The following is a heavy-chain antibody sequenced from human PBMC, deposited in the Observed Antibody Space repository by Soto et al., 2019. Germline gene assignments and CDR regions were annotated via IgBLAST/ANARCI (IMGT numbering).Heavy chain of an antibody. CDR1: GLTFSSYS. CDR2: ISSGDSYI. J-gene: IGHJ4*02. V-gene: IGHV3-21*01. D-gene: IGHD1-7*01. CDR3: VASPEGTSFMRD. Sequence: EVQLVESGGGLVKPGGSLRLSCAASGLTFSSYSMNWVRQAPGKGLEWVSSISSGDSYIYYADSVRGRFTISRDNAENSLYLQMNSLRVEDTAVYYCVASPEGTSFMRDWGPGALVTVSS.